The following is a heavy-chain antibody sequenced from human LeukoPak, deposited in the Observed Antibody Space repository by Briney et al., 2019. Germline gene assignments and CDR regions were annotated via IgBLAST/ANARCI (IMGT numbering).Heavy chain of an antibody. V-gene: IGHV3-30*18. Sequence: GGSLRLSCAASGFTFSSYNMKWVRQAPGKGLEWVAVISYDGSNKYYADSVKGRFTISRDNSKNTLYLQMNSLRAEDTAVYYCAKDGLQQPVLNWFDPWGQGTLVTVSS. J-gene: IGHJ5*02. CDR1: GFTFSSYN. CDR2: ISYDGSNK. CDR3: AKDGLQQPVLNWFDP. D-gene: IGHD6-13*01.